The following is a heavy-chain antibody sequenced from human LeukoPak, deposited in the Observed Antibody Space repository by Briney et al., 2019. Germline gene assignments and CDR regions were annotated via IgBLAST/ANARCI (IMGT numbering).Heavy chain of an antibody. CDR3: AKDIYSSSWYYFDY. Sequence: GGSLRLSCAASGFTFSSYGMHWVRQAPGKGLGWVAFIRYDGSNKYYADSVKGRFTISRDNSKNTLYLQMNSLRAEDTAVYYCAKDIYSSSWYYFDYWGQGTLVTVSS. V-gene: IGHV3-30*02. J-gene: IGHJ4*02. D-gene: IGHD6-13*01. CDR2: IRYDGSNK. CDR1: GFTFSSYG.